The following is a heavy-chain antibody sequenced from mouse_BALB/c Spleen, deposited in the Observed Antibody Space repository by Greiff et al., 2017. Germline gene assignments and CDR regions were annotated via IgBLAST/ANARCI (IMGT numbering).Heavy chain of an antibody. CDR2: ISTYYGDA. J-gene: IGHJ4*01. CDR3: ARGEYRYDDAMDY. V-gene: IGHV1S137*01. CDR1: GYTFTDYA. Sequence: QVQLQQSGAELVRPGVSVKISCKGSGYTFTDYAMHWVKQSHAKSLEWIGVISTYYGDASYNQKFKGKATMTVDKSSSTAYMELARLTSEDSAIYYCARGEYRYDDAMDYWGQGTSVTVSS. D-gene: IGHD2-14*01.